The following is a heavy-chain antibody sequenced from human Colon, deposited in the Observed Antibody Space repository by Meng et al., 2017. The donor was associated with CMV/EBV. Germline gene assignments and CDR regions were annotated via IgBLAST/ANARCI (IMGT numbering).Heavy chain of an antibody. CDR1: GFIFSYYN. Sequence: GGSLRLSCAASGFIFSYYNMHWVRQAPGKGLEWVALISYDGSNNYYADSVKGRFTISRDNSKNTLYLQMNSLRVEDTAVYFCVRGHYDGAWGHGTLVTVSS. CDR3: VRGHYDGA. V-gene: IGHV3-30-3*01. D-gene: IGHD3-16*01. CDR2: ISYDGSNN. J-gene: IGHJ4*03.